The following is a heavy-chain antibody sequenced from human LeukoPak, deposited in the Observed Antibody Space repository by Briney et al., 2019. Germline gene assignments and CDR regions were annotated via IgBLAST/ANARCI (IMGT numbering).Heavy chain of an antibody. CDR2: ISYDGSNK. J-gene: IGHJ5*02. CDR1: GFTFSSYA. V-gene: IGHV3-30-3*01. CDR3: ARDKGELAAAGFWFDP. D-gene: IGHD6-13*01. Sequence: GGSLRLSCAASGFTFSSYAMHWVRQAPGKGLEWVAVISYDGSNKYYADSVKGRFTISRDNSKNTLYLQMNRLRAEDTAVYYCARDKGELAAAGFWFDPWGQGTLVTVSS.